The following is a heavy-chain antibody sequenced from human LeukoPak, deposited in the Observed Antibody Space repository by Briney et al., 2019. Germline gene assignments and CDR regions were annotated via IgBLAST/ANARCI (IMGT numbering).Heavy chain of an antibody. V-gene: IGHV3-9*01. CDR2: VSWNRDYI. Sequence: SLRLSCAVSAFIYEDYALHWVRQVPGRGLEWVSGVSWNRDYIGYADSVKGRFTISKYDAKNSVYLQMSSLRLEDTAIYYCAATSGWHDSYFGYWGRGTLVTVSS. CDR3: AATSGWHDSYFGY. J-gene: IGHJ4*02. D-gene: IGHD6-19*01. CDR1: AFIYEDYA.